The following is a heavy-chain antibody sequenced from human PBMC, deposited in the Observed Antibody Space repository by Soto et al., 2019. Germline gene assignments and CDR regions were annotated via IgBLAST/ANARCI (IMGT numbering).Heavy chain of an antibody. D-gene: IGHD3-22*01. J-gene: IGHJ4*02. Sequence: PSETLCLTCTVPGGSISSYYWSWIRQPPGKGLEWIGYIYYSGSTNYNPSLKSRVTISVDTSKNRFSLKLSSVTAADTAVYYCARVPYDSSGYYFVGFDYWGQGTLVTVSS. CDR3: ARVPYDSSGYYFVGFDY. V-gene: IGHV4-59*01. CDR1: GGSISSYY. CDR2: IYYSGST.